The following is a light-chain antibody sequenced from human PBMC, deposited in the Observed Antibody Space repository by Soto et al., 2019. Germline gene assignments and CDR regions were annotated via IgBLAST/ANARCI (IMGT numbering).Light chain of an antibody. J-gene: IGKJ1*01. V-gene: IGKV3-20*01. Sequence: DIVLTQSPGTLSLSPGERATLSCRASQSVSSSYLAWYQQKPGQAPRLLIYGASIRATGIPDRFSGSGSGTDFTLTISRLEPEDFAVDYGQQYGSSPRTGGQGTKVDIK. CDR2: GAS. CDR1: QSVSSSY. CDR3: QQYGSSPRT.